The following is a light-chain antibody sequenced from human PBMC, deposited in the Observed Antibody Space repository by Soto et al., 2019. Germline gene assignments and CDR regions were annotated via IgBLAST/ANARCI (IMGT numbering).Light chain of an antibody. CDR2: EVT. V-gene: IGLV2-8*01. CDR3: SSYAGNNNYV. CDR1: SSDIGDYNY. J-gene: IGLJ1*01. Sequence: QSVLTQHPSASGSPGQSVTFSCTGTSSDIGDYNYVSWYQQHPGKAPKLMIYEVTKRPSGVPDRFSGSKSGNTASLTVSGLQADDEADYYCSSYAGNNNYVFGTGTKVTVL.